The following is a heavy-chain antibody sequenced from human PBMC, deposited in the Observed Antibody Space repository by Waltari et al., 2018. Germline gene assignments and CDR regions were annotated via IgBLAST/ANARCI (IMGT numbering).Heavy chain of an antibody. D-gene: IGHD5-12*01. CDR2: ISGGGVST. J-gene: IGHJ4*02. Sequence: EVQLLESGGGLVQPGGSLRLSCAASGFTFSSFAMNWVRQAPGKGLEWVSTISGGGVSTYYADSVKGRFTISRDNSENTLSLQMDSLRAEDTAVYYCAKDIRGYDRPIDYWGQGTLVTVSS. CDR3: AKDIRGYDRPIDY. CDR1: GFTFSSFA. V-gene: IGHV3-23*01.